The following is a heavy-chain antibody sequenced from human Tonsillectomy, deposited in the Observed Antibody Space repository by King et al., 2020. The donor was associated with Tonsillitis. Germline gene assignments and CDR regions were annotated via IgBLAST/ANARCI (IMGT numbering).Heavy chain of an antibody. CDR3: AKAWVGDSYNVDY. D-gene: IGHD1-1*01. CDR2: IRYDGSNK. J-gene: IGHJ4*02. CDR1: GFTFSSYG. Sequence: VQLVESGGGVVQPGGSLRLSCAASGFTFSSYGMHWVRQAPGKGLEWVAFIRYDGSNKYYADPVKGRFTISRDNSKNTLYLQMNSLGAEDTAMYYCAKAWVGDSYNVDYWGQGTLVTVSS. V-gene: IGHV3-30*02.